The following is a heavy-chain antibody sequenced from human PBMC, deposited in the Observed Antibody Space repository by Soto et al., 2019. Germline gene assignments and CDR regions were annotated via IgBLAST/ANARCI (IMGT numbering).Heavy chain of an antibody. Sequence: QVQLVQSGAEVKTPGASVKVSCKASGYTFTSYAMHWVRQAPGQRLEWMGWINAGNGNTKYSQKFQGRVTITRDTSASTAYMELSSLRSEDTAVYYCARERAMVRGVIVRIFDYWGQGTLVTVSS. D-gene: IGHD3-10*01. CDR1: GYTFTSYA. J-gene: IGHJ4*02. CDR3: ARERAMVRGVIVRIFDY. V-gene: IGHV1-3*01. CDR2: INAGNGNT.